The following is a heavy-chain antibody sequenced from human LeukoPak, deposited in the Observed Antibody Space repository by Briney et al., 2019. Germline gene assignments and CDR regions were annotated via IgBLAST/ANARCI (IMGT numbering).Heavy chain of an antibody. V-gene: IGHV1-2*02. CDR1: GYTFTASY. D-gene: IGHD3-22*01. CDR3: ARVKTMIIVVSLFDY. Sequence: ASVKVSCKTSGYTFTASYIYWVRQAPGQGLEWMGRINPNSGGTNYAQQFQGRLTMTRDTSISTAYMELSRLRSDDTAVYYCARVKTMIIVVSLFDYWGQGTLVTVSS. J-gene: IGHJ4*02. CDR2: INPNSGGT.